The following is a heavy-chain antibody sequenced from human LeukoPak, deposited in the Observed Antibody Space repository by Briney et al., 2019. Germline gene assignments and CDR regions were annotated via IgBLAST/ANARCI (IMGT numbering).Heavy chain of an antibody. D-gene: IGHD3-22*01. CDR3: ARRAYDSSGYLDY. J-gene: IGHJ4*02. CDR1: GYSISSSYY. CDR2: IYYSGST. V-gene: IGHV4-59*08. Sequence: PSETLSLTCTVSGYSISSSYYWSWIRQPPGKGLEWIGYIYYSGSTNYNPSLKSRVTISVDTSKNQFSLKLSSVTAADTAVYYCARRAYDSSGYLDYWGQGTLVTVSS.